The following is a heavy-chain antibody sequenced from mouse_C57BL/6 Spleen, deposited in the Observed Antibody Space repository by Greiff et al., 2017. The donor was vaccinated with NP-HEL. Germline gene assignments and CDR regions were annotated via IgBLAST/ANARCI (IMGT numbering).Heavy chain of an antibody. CDR2: IYPGDGDT. CDR1: GYAFSSSW. D-gene: IGHD1-1*01. CDR3: AMGTTVVHYYAMDY. J-gene: IGHJ4*01. V-gene: IGHV1-82*01. Sequence: VQLQQSGPELVKPGASVKISCKASGYAFSSSWMNWVKQRPGKGLEWIGRIYPGDGDTNYNGKFKGKATLTADKSSSTAYMQLSSLTSEDSAVYFCAMGTTVVHYYAMDYWGQGTSVTVSS.